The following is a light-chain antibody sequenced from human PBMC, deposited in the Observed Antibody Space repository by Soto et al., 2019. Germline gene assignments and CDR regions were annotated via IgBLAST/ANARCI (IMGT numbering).Light chain of an antibody. CDR3: TQGTHWPRT. V-gene: IGKV2-30*01. CDR2: KVS. J-gene: IGKJ1*01. Sequence: DVVMTQSPLSLPVTLGQPASISCRSSESLVYSDGNTYLSWFQLRPGQSPRRLIQKVSNRASGVPDRFSGSGSGTDFTLKISRVEAEDVGVYYCTQGTHWPRTFGQGTTVEIK. CDR1: ESLVYSDGNTY.